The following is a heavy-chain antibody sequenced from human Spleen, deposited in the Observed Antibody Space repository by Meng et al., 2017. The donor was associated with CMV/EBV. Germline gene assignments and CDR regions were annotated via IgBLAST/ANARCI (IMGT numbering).Heavy chain of an antibody. Sequence: GGSLRLSCAASGFTFSSYSMNWVRQAPGKGLEWVSYVSSSSSSIYYADSVKGRFTISRDNAKNSLYLQMNSLRAEDTAVYFCARALGGYLYGMDVWGQGTTVTVSS. V-gene: IGHV3-48*04. CDR2: VSSSSSSI. J-gene: IGHJ6*02. CDR3: ARALGGYLYGMDV. CDR1: GFTFSSYS. D-gene: IGHD3-16*01.